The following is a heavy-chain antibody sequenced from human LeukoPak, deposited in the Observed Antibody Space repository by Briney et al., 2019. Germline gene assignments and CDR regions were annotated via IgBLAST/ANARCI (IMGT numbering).Heavy chain of an antibody. CDR1: GGSISSSSYY. J-gene: IGHJ4*02. CDR3: ATGLGYCSGGSCYSGFTQAPLDY. CDR2: IYYSGST. V-gene: IGHV4-39*01. Sequence: PSETLSLTCTVSGGSISSSSYYWGWIRQPPGKGPEWIGSIYYSGSTYYNPSLKSRVTISVDTSKNQFSLKLSSVTAADTAVYYCATGLGYCSGGSCYSGFTQAPLDYWGQGTLVTVSS. D-gene: IGHD2-15*01.